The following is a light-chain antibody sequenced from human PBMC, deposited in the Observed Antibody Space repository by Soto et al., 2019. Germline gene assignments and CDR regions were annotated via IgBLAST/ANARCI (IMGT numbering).Light chain of an antibody. J-gene: IGKJ4*01. CDR3: LQHRSYPLT. Sequence: ASTGDRVTISFRASQAISSWLAWYQQKPGKAPKPLIYPASSLQSGVPSRFSGSGSGTEFTLTISSLQPEDFATYYCLQHRSYPLTFGGGTKVDIK. CDR1: QAISSW. CDR2: PAS. V-gene: IGKV1-17*03.